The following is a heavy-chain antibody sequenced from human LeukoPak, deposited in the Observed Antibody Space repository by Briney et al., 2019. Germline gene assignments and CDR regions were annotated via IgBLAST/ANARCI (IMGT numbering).Heavy chain of an antibody. V-gene: IGHV4-61*02. CDR3: ARGTIFGVVYYYYYGMDV. CDR2: IYTSGST. Sequence: SETLSLTCTVSGGSISSGSYYWSWIRQPAGKGLEWIGRIYTSGSTNYNPSLKSRVTISVDTSKNQFSLKLSSVIAADTAVYYCARGTIFGVVYYYYYGMDVWGQGTTVTVSS. J-gene: IGHJ6*02. D-gene: IGHD3-3*01. CDR1: GGSISSGSYY.